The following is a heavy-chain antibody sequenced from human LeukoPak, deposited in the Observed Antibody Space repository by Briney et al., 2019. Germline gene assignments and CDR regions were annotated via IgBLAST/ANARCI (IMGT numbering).Heavy chain of an antibody. CDR1: GFSFSDYD. J-gene: IGHJ4*02. V-gene: IGHV3-21*01. D-gene: IGHD6-19*01. CDR3: ARAGSAVADYYFDY. CDR2: ISSSSSYI. Sequence: GGSLRLSCAASGFSFSDYDMNWVRQAPGKGLEWVSSISSSSSYIYYADSVKGRFTISRDNAKNSLYLQMNSLRAEDTAVYYCARAGSAVADYYFDYWGQGTLVTVSS.